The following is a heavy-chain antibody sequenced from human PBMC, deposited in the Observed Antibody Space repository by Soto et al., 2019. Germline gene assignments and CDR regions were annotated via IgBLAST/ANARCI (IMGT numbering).Heavy chain of an antibody. V-gene: IGHV3-33*01. J-gene: IGHJ1*01. D-gene: IGHD6-19*01. Sequence: GGSLRLSCAASGFTFSSYGMHWVRQAPGKGLEWVAVIWYDGSNKYYADSVKGRFTISRDNSKNTLYLQMNSLRAEDTAVYYCARDDSSGWYKVEYFQHWGQGTLVTVSS. CDR2: IWYDGSNK. CDR3: ARDDSSGWYKVEYFQH. CDR1: GFTFSSYG.